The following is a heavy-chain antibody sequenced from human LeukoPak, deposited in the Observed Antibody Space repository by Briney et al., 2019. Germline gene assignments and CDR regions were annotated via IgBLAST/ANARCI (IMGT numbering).Heavy chain of an antibody. CDR2: ISGYNDNT. D-gene: IGHD3-10*01. CDR3: ARGLRGYVSGSYLDY. J-gene: IGHJ4*02. Sequence: ASVKVSCKASGYPFTSYGITWVRQAPGQGLEWLGWISGYNDNTNYAQNLQGRVTMTTDTSTSTAYMDLRSLRSDDTAVYYCARGLRGYVSGSYLDYWGQGTLVTVSS. V-gene: IGHV1-18*01. CDR1: GYPFTSYG.